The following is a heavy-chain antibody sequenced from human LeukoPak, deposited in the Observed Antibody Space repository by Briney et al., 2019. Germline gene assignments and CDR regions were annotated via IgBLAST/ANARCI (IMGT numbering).Heavy chain of an antibody. Sequence: GGSLRLSCAASGFTFSRDSMNWVRQAPGKGLEWVSYINGGGSPIYYTDSVRGRFTISRDNAKNSLYLQMNSLRAEDTAVYYCVRDNPRCCGVIPANIDDYWGQGTLVTVSS. CDR3: VRDNPRCCGVIPANIDDY. D-gene: IGHD2-21*01. V-gene: IGHV3-48*01. J-gene: IGHJ4*02. CDR2: INGGGSPI. CDR1: GFTFSRDS.